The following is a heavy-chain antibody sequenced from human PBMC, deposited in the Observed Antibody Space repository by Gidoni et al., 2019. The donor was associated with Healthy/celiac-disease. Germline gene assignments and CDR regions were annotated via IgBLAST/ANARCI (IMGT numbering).Heavy chain of an antibody. CDR1: GGSISSGDYY. Sequence: QVQLQESGPGLVKPSQTLSLTCTVSGGSISSGDYYWSWIRQPPGKGLEWIGYIYYSGSTYYNPSLKSRVTISVDTSKNQFSLKLSSVTAADTAVYYCARRRDITIFGVADVLIDYWGQGTLVTVSS. J-gene: IGHJ4*02. V-gene: IGHV4-30-4*01. CDR2: IYYSGST. CDR3: ARRRDITIFGVADVLIDY. D-gene: IGHD3-3*01.